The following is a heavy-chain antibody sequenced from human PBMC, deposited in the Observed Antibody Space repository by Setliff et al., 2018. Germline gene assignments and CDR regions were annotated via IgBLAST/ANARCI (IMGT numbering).Heavy chain of an antibody. CDR1: GYSISSGYY. Sequence: ASETLSLTCAVSGYSISSGYYWGWIRQPPGKGLEWIGSIYHSGSTYYNPSLKSRVTMSVDTSKNQFSLKLSSVTAADTATYYCARAGPTVTFFRVLVISWWDPWGQGSLVTVSS. CDR2: IYHSGST. V-gene: IGHV4-38-2*01. D-gene: IGHD3-3*01. CDR3: ARAGPTVTFFRVLVISWWDP. J-gene: IGHJ5*02.